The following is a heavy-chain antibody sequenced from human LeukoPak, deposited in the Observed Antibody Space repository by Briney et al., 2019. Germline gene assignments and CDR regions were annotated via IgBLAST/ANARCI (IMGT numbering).Heavy chain of an antibody. CDR3: ARECIDGYYESSGYDL. J-gene: IGHJ4*02. Sequence: GGSLRLSCAASGFSLSGYWMTWVRQAPGKGLEWVANIKDDGSRKHDVDSARGRFTISRDNAKNSLYLDMNSLRAEDTAVYYCARECIDGYYESSGYDLWGQGTLVTFSS. CDR2: IKDDGSRK. V-gene: IGHV3-7*01. D-gene: IGHD3-22*01. CDR1: GFSLSGYW.